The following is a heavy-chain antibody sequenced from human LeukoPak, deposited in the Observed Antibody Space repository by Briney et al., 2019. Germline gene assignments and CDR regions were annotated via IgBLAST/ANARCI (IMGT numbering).Heavy chain of an antibody. D-gene: IGHD1-26*01. V-gene: IGHV4-38-2*02. J-gene: IGHJ5*02. Sequence: SETLSLICTVSADSISSGYYWGWIRQSPGKGLEWIGSIYHSGSTYYNPSLRSRVTISVDMSKNQFSLRLNSVTAADTAVYYCARDGASASGSWFGPWGQGTLVIVPS. CDR2: IYHSGST. CDR3: ARDGASASGSWFGP. CDR1: ADSISSGYY.